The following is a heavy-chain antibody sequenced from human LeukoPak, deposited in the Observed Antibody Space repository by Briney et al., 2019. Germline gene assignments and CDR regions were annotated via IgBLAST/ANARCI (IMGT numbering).Heavy chain of an antibody. CDR1: GFTFSSYA. Sequence: GRSLRLSCAASGFTFSSYAMHWVRQAPGKGLEWVAVISYDGSNKYYADSVKGRFTISRDNSKNTLYLQMNSLRTEDTAVYYCVRVSGFCTNGVCPSFDPWGQGTLVTVSS. J-gene: IGHJ5*02. CDR3: VRVSGFCTNGVCPSFDP. D-gene: IGHD2-8*01. CDR2: ISYDGSNK. V-gene: IGHV3-30-3*01.